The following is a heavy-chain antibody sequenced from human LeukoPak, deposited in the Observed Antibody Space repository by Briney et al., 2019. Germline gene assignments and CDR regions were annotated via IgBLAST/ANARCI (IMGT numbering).Heavy chain of an antibody. CDR1: GYIFTTYW. CDR3: VRHGLGSSWFGFDY. D-gene: IGHD6-13*01. V-gene: IGHV5-51*01. Sequence: GESLKISCKGSGYIFTTYWIGWVRQMPGKGLEWMGIIYPGDSDPRYSPSFQGQVTISADKSISTTYLQWSSLKASDSAMYYCVRHGLGSSWFGFDYWGQGTLVTVSS. CDR2: IYPGDSDP. J-gene: IGHJ4*02.